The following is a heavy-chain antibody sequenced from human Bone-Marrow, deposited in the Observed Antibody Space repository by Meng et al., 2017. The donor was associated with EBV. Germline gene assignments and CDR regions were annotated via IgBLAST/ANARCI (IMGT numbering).Heavy chain of an antibody. V-gene: IGHV1-69*01. CDR2: LIPMSDAP. Sequence: QGQLVKSGAEVKKPGSSGRVSGKTSGGTFRGDAVSWVRQAPGQGLEWMGGLIPMSDAPHYAQKFQDRVRITADESTSTHYMDLSGLRSEDTAVYYCASESGRGFTPDYWGQGTLVTVSS. CDR1: GGTFRGDA. J-gene: IGHJ4*02. CDR3: ASESGRGFTPDY. D-gene: IGHD3-10*01.